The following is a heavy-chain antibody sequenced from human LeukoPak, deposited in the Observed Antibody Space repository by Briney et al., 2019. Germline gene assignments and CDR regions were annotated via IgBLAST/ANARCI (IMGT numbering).Heavy chain of an antibody. J-gene: IGHJ4*02. Sequence: GGSLRLSCAASGFTVSSNYMSWVRQAPGKGLEWVSVIYSGGSTYYADSVKGRFTISRDNSKNTLYFQMNSLRAEDTAVYYCARSSEIFGVVILFDYWGQGTLVTVSS. D-gene: IGHD3-3*01. CDR3: ARSSEIFGVVILFDY. V-gene: IGHV3-66*01. CDR1: GFTVSSNY. CDR2: IYSGGST.